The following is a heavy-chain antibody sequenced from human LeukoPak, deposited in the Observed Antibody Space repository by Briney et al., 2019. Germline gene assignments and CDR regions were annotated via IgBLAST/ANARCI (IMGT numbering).Heavy chain of an antibody. CDR3: ARTPKLKAYIAPLGY. V-gene: IGHV5-51*01. Sequence: GESLKISCKGSGYSFTSYWIGWVRQMPGKALEWMGIIYPGDSDMRYSPSFQGQVTISADKSISTAYLHWSSLKASDTAMYYCARTPKLKAYIAPLGYWGQGTLVTVSS. D-gene: IGHD6-13*01. CDR2: IYPGDSDM. J-gene: IGHJ4*02. CDR1: GYSFTSYW.